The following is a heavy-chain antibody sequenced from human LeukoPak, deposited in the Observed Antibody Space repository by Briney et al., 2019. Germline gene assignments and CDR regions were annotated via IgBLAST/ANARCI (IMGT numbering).Heavy chain of an antibody. J-gene: IGHJ4*02. CDR2: ISGSGGST. V-gene: IGHV3-23*01. CDR3: AKRMSRGAVAALFDY. Sequence: GGSLRLSCAASGFTFSSYAMSWVRQAPGKGLEWVSAISGSGGSTYYADSVKGRFTISRDNSKNTLYLQMNSLRAADTAVYYCAKRMSRGAVAALFDYWGQGTLVTVSS. D-gene: IGHD6-19*01. CDR1: GFTFSSYA.